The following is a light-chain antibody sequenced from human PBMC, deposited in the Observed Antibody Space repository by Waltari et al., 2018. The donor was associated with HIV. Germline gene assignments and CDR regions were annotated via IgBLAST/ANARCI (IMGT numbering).Light chain of an antibody. CDR1: QSVRSN. J-gene: IGKJ4*01. V-gene: IGKV3-15*01. Sequence: EIVMTQSPAPLSVSPGDRATLSCRASQSVRSNLAWYQQKPGQAPRLLIFSASTRAAGTPARFSGGGSGTEFTLTITSLQSADFAVYYCQQYDDWPPLTFGGGTKVEI. CDR2: SAS. CDR3: QQYDDWPPLT.